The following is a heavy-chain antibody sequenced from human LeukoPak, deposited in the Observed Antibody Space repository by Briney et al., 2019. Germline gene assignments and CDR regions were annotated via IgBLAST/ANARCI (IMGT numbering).Heavy chain of an antibody. Sequence: SETLSLTCTVSGGSISSYYWSWIRQPPGKGLEWVGYIYYSWSTNYNPSLKSRVTISVDTSKNQFSLKLSSVTAADPAVYYCARDTYYYGSGSYYRPDYYYMDVWGKGTTVTISS. CDR2: IYYSWST. CDR3: ARDTYYYGSGSYYRPDYYYMDV. V-gene: IGHV4-59*01. J-gene: IGHJ6*03. CDR1: GGSISSYY. D-gene: IGHD3-10*01.